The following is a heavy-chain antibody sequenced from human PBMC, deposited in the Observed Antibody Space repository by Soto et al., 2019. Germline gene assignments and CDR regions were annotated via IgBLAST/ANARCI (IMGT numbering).Heavy chain of an antibody. J-gene: IGHJ4*02. CDR1: GCTFSSYA. Sequence: ASVKVSCKASGCTFSSYAISWVRQAPGQGLEWMGGIIPIFGTANYAQKFQGRVTITADKSTSTAYMELSSLRSEDTAVYYCARDLGYCSGGSCTPNHHYFEYLGQGTLHIVS. CDR2: IIPIFGTA. CDR3: ARDLGYCSGGSCTPNHHYFEY. V-gene: IGHV1-69*06. D-gene: IGHD2-15*01.